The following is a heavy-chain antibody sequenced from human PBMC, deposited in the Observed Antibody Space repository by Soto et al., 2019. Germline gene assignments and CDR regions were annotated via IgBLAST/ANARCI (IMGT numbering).Heavy chain of an antibody. J-gene: IGHJ4*02. CDR2: ISGTGDNT. Sequence: PGRSLILSCAASGFTFSSFAMSWVRQAPGKGLEWVSAISGTGDNTYYANSVKGRFSISRDNSKSTLYLQMDSLRAEDTAVYYCAKETEACSETSCSLNPFESWGQGSLVTVYS. D-gene: IGHD2-2*01. V-gene: IGHV3-23*01. CDR1: GFTFSSFA. CDR3: AKETEACSETSCSLNPFES.